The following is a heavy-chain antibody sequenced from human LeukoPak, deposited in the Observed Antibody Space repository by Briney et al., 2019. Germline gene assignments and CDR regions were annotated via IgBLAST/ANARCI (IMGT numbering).Heavy chain of an antibody. Sequence: PSETLSLTCKVSGDSMTSHSRTWIRQSPGKSLEWIGYVFYSGVTDYNPSLKSRATISIDTSKLQFSLRLTSVTVADTAVYYCTRDAHRNNWYFDIWGRGTLVTVSS. V-gene: IGHV4-59*11. CDR1: GDSMTSHS. CDR2: VFYSGVT. D-gene: IGHD2-21*01. J-gene: IGHJ2*01. CDR3: TRDAHRNNWYFDI.